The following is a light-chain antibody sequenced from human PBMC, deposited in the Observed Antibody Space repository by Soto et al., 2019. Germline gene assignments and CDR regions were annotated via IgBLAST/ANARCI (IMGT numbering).Light chain of an antibody. Sequence: EIVLTQSPGTLSLSPGERATLSCRASQSVSSNYLAWYQQKPGQAPRLLIYGASTRATGIPARFSGSGSGTDFTLTISSLQPEDFATYYCLQDYNYPFTFGPGTKWIS. CDR1: QSVSSNY. CDR2: GAS. CDR3: LQDYNYPFT. V-gene: IGKV3D-7*01. J-gene: IGKJ3*01.